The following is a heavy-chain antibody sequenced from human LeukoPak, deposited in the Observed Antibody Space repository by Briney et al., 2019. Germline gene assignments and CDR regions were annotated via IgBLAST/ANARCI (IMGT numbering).Heavy chain of an antibody. Sequence: SETLSLTCAVYGGSFSGYYWSWLRQPPGKGLEWIGEINHSGSTNYNPSLKSRVTISVDTSKNQFSLKLSSVTAADTAVYYCARGTRDITIFGVVDYWGQGTLATVSS. V-gene: IGHV4-34*01. CDR2: INHSGST. CDR1: GGSFSGYY. D-gene: IGHD3-3*01. CDR3: ARGTRDITIFGVVDY. J-gene: IGHJ4*02.